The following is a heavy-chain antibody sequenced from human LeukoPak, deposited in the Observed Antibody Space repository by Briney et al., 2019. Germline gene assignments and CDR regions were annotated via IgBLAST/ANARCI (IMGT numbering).Heavy chain of an antibody. CDR3: ARGNCSSTSCYGYYYYYYMDV. J-gene: IGHJ6*03. V-gene: IGHV3-30*03. D-gene: IGHD2-2*01. CDR2: ISYDGSNK. CDR1: GFTFSSYG. Sequence: GGSLRLSCAASGFTFSSYGMHWVRQAPGKGLEGVAVISYDGSNKYYADSVKGRFTISRDNSKNTLYLQMNSLRAEDTAVYYCARGNCSSTSCYGYYYYYYMDVWGKGTTVTVSS.